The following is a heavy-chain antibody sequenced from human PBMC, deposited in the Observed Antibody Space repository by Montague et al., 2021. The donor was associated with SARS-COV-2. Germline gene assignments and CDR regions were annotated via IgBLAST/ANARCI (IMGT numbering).Heavy chain of an antibody. D-gene: IGHD2-21*01. Sequence: SLSLSCAASGFIFSSYEMTWVRQAPGKGLEWISYISSSGGGSTRHCTDSVKGRFTISGDNAKNSLYLQMNSLRVEDTAIYYCARDRDWDDWCGMDVWGQGTTVTVSS. V-gene: IGHV3-48*03. J-gene: IGHJ6*02. CDR1: GFIFSSYE. CDR2: ISSSGGGSTR. CDR3: ARDRDWDDWCGMDV.